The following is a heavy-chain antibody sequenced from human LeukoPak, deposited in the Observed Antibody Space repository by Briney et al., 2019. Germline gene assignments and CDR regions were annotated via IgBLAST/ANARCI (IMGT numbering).Heavy chain of an antibody. CDR1: GFTFDDYA. J-gene: IGHJ1*01. Sequence: GGSLRLSCAASGFTFDDYAMHWVRQAPGKGLEWVSGISWNSGSIGYADSVKGRFTISRDNAKNSLYLQMNSLRADDTAVYYCARGYYDSSDYEYFQHWGQGTLVTVSS. D-gene: IGHD3-22*01. V-gene: IGHV3-9*01. CDR3: ARGYYDSSDYEYFQH. CDR2: ISWNSGSI.